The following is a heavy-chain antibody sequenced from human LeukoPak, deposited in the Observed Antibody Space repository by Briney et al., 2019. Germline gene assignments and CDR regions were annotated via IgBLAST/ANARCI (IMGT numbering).Heavy chain of an antibody. CDR1: GFTLSTYA. CDR3: ARIRGGPIDY. D-gene: IGHD3-16*01. V-gene: IGHV3-30-3*01. CDR2: ISYDGTGA. J-gene: IGHJ4*02. Sequence: GRSLRLSCAASGFTLSTYAMHWVRQAPGKGLEWVAVISYDGTGAYYADSVKGRFTISRDTSKNSLYLQMNSLRAEDTAVFYCARIRGGPIDYWGQGTLVTVSS.